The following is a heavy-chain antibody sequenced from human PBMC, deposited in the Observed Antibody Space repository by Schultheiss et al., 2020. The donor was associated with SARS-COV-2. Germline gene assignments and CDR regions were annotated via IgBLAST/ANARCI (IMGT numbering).Heavy chain of an antibody. J-gene: IGHJ4*02. CDR3: TIRDIAAAGSHLYFDY. V-gene: IGHV3-73*01. D-gene: IGHD6-13*01. Sequence: GGSLRLSCAASGFTFSGSAMHWVRQASGKGLEWVGRIRSKANSYATAYAASVKGRFTISRDDSKNTAYLQMNSLKTEDTAVYYCTIRDIAAAGSHLYFDYWGQGTLVTVSS. CDR1: GFTFSGSA. CDR2: IRSKANSYAT.